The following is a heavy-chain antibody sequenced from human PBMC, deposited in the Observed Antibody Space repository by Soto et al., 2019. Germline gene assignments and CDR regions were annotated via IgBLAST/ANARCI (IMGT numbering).Heavy chain of an antibody. CDR1: GYNLNSYA. CDR2: ISPYNGNT. CDR3: ARTYKEILTGSPTLYYGMDV. V-gene: IGHV1-18*01. D-gene: IGHD3-9*01. Sequence: QVQLVQSGNEMKKPGTSVKVSCKASGYNLNSYAITWVRQAPGQGLEWMGWISPYNGNTKYAQKLQGRVTMTTDTSTSTAYMELRSLRSDDTAVFYCARTYKEILTGSPTLYYGMDVWGQGTTVSVSS. J-gene: IGHJ6*02.